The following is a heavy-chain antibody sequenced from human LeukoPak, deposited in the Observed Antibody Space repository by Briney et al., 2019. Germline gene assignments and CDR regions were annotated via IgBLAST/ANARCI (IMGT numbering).Heavy chain of an antibody. CDR3: ARNLGTLATGGVALDI. D-gene: IGHD1-14*01. J-gene: IGHJ3*02. CDR2: INRDGSVI. CDR1: GFTFSSYW. Sequence: GGSRGLSCAAPGFTFSSYWMTWVRQVPGKGLEWVSNINRDGSVIHYMDSVKGRFTISRDNAKNSLYLQMNSLRAEDTAVYYCARNLGTLATGGVALDIWGQGTMVTVAS. V-gene: IGHV3-7*01.